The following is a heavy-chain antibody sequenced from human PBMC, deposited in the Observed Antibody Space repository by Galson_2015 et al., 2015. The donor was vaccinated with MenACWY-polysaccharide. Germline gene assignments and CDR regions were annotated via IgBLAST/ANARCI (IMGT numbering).Heavy chain of an antibody. J-gene: IGHJ3*02. D-gene: IGHD6-13*01. CDR3: ATQLNPGYSSSWNLYVLDI. V-gene: IGHV4-59*08. Sequence: SETLSLTCTVSGVSISTYSWNWIRQPPGRGLEWIGNIYYSGSTNYNPSLKSRGTISVDTSKNQFSLKLTPVTAADTAVYYCATQLNPGYSSSWNLYVLDIWGQGTMVTVSS. CDR2: IYYSGST. CDR1: GVSISTYS.